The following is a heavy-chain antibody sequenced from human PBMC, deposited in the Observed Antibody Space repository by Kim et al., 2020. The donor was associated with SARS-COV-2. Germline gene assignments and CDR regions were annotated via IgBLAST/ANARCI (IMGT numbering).Heavy chain of an antibody. D-gene: IGHD2-21*02. Sequence: GGSLRLSCAASGFSFSTYAMTWVRQAPGKGLEWVSAISASGGTTYYADSVKGRFTISRDNSKNTLYLQMNSLRAEDTAIYYCAKDPPYTLVTAIFRWFDPWGQGTLVTVSS. V-gene: IGHV3-23*01. J-gene: IGHJ5*02. CDR3: AKDPPYTLVTAIFRWFDP. CDR2: ISASGGTT. CDR1: GFSFSTYA.